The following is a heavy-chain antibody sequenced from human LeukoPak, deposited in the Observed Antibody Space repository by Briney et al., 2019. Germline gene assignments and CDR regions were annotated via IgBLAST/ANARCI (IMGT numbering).Heavy chain of an antibody. V-gene: IGHV3-33*01. Sequence: GGSLRLSCAASGFTFSNYGMHWVRQAPGKGMEWVAVIWYDGSNKYYVDSVKGRFTIPRDNAKNSLYLQMNSLRAEDTAVYYCARATYYDFWSGYWGNYFDYWGQGTLVTVSS. CDR2: IWYDGSNK. D-gene: IGHD3-3*01. CDR1: GFTFSNYG. J-gene: IGHJ4*02. CDR3: ARATYYDFWSGYWGNYFDY.